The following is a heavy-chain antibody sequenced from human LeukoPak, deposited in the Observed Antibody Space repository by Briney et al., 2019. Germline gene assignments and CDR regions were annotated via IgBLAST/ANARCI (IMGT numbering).Heavy chain of an antibody. Sequence: PGGSLRLSCAASGFTFSSYAMSWVRQASGKGLEWVSAISGSGGSAYHADSVKGRFTISRDNSKNTLYLQMNSLRAEDTAVYYCAKGSGWYYYFDCWGQGTLVTVSS. CDR3: AKGSGWYYYFDC. V-gene: IGHV3-23*01. D-gene: IGHD6-19*01. CDR1: GFTFSSYA. CDR2: ISGSGGSA. J-gene: IGHJ4*02.